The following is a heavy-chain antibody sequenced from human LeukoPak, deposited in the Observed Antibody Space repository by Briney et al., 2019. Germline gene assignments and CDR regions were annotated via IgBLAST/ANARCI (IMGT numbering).Heavy chain of an antibody. V-gene: IGHV3-33*01. CDR2: IYYDGSNI. CDR3: ARDWKTNSFDY. J-gene: IGHJ4*02. CDR1: EFTFTTYG. D-gene: IGHD1-1*01. Sequence: GGSLRLSCAASEFTFTTYGMRWVRQAPGKGLEWVAFIYYDGSNIYYADYVKGRFTISRDISKNTLYLQMDSLRAEDTAIYYCARDWKTNSFDYWGQGTLVTVSS.